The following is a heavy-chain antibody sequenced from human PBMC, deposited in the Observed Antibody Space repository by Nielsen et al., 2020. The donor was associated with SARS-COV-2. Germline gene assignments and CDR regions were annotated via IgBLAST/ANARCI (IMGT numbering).Heavy chain of an antibody. D-gene: IGHD3-16*02. Sequence: SETLPLTCTVSGGSISSSSYYWGWIRQPPGKGLEWIGSIYYSGSTYYNPSLKSRVTISVDTSKNQFSLKLSSVTAADTALYYCASLTFGGVIAGGYWGQGTLVTVSS. CDR2: IYYSGST. V-gene: IGHV4-39*07. CDR3: ASLTFGGVIAGGY. CDR1: GGSISSSSYY. J-gene: IGHJ4*02.